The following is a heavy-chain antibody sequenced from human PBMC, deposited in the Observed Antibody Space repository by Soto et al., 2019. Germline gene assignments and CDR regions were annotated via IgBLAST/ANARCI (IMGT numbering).Heavy chain of an antibody. CDR3: ARVKAPYYYDSSGYLLTGYAFDI. J-gene: IGHJ3*02. Sequence: SVKVSCKASGGAFSSYAISWVRQAPGQGLEWMGGIIPIFGTANYAQKFQGRVTITADESTSTAYMELSSLRSEDTAVYYCARVKAPYYYDSSGYLLTGYAFDIWGQGTMVTV. D-gene: IGHD3-22*01. CDR1: GGAFSSYA. CDR2: IIPIFGTA. V-gene: IGHV1-69*13.